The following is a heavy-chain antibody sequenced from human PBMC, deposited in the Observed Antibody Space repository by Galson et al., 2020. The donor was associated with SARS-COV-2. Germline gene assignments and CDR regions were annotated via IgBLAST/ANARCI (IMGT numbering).Heavy chain of an antibody. Sequence: SETLSLTCRVSGGAMSSGNWLMWVRQPPGKGLEWIGEIYHTGATNYRPSLNGRLTISMDESQSHFSLKLASVTAADTAVYYCAWSGHRSGHNYFDEWGQGTLVTVSS. J-gene: IGHJ4*02. CDR1: GGAMSSGNW. CDR3: AWSGHRSGHNYFDE. V-gene: IGHV4-4*02. CDR2: IYHTGAT. D-gene: IGHD5-18*01.